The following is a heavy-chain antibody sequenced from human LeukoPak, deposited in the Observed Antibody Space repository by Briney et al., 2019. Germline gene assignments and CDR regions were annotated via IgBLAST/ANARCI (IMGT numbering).Heavy chain of an antibody. CDR3: ARVDMVRGVITPIYFFDY. Sequence: SETLSLTCSVSGVSINSDTYYWGWIRQPPGKGLGWIGTIYHSGKIYYNPSLKSRVTMSVDTSTNHFSLKLSSVTAADTAVYYCARVDMVRGVITPIYFFDYWGQGTLVTVSS. CDR2: IYHSGKI. V-gene: IGHV4-39*02. D-gene: IGHD3-10*01. CDR1: GVSINSDTYY. J-gene: IGHJ4*02.